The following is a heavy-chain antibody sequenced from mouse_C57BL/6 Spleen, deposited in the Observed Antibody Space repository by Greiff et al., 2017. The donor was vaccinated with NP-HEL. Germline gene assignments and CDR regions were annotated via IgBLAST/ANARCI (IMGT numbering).Heavy chain of an antibody. CDR3: ARDYGSSSAWFAY. J-gene: IGHJ3*01. D-gene: IGHD1-1*01. V-gene: IGHV1-4*01. CDR2: INPSSGYT. Sequence: QVQLQQSGAELARPGASVKMSCKASGYTFTSYTMHWVKQRPGQGLEWIGYINPSSGYTKYNQKFKDKATLTADKSSSTAYMQLSSLTSDDSAVYYCARDYGSSSAWFAYWGQGTLVTVSA. CDR1: GYTFTSYT.